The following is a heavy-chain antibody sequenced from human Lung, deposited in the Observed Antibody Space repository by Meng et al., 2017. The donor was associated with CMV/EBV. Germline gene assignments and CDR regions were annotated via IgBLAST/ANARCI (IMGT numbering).Heavy chain of an antibody. D-gene: IGHD2-2*02. CDR2: ISGSGGST. CDR3: SKDRGFSCSTSCYTG. CDR1: GFTFSSYA. J-gene: IGHJ4*02. V-gene: IGHV3-23*01. Sequence: GESPKTSCAAPGFTFSSYAMSWVRQAPGKGLEWVSGISGSGGSTYYADSGKGRFTISRDNSKNTLYLQMNSLRAEDTAVYCFSKDRGFSCSTSCYTGWGKGTLVTVSS.